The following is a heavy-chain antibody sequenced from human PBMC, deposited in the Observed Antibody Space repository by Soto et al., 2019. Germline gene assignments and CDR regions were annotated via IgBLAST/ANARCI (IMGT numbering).Heavy chain of an antibody. CDR3: ARGHYDSSGYSYSYYNGLDI. J-gene: IGHJ6*02. Sequence: SETLSLTYDVSGGSISNNNWWSWVRQSPEKGLEWIGEVYHSGTTYYNPSLKSRVTVSIDKSKNQFSLKLSAVTAADTAVYYCARGHYDSSGYSYSYYNGLDIWGQGTTVT. CDR2: VYHSGTT. D-gene: IGHD3-22*01. CDR1: GGSISNNNW. V-gene: IGHV4-4*02.